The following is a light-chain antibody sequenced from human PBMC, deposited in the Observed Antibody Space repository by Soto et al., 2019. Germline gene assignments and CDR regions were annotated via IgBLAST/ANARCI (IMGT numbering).Light chain of an antibody. CDR3: QQYYNLPRT. V-gene: IGKV1-33*01. Sequence: DIQMTQSPSSLPASVGDRVTITCQASQDISNYLNWYQQKPGKAPKLLMYDGSNLETGVPSRFSGSGSGTDYTFTIDSLQPEDIATYYCQQYYNLPRTFGQGTKVDIK. J-gene: IGKJ1*01. CDR2: DGS. CDR1: QDISNY.